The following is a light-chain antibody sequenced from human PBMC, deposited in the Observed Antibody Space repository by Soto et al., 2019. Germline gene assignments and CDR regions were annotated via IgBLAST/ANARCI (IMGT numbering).Light chain of an antibody. CDR3: SSYTSSSLHV. J-gene: IGLJ1*01. CDR2: DDS. V-gene: IGLV2-14*03. CDR1: SSDVGGYNY. Sequence: QSVLTQPASVSGSPGQSITISCTGTSSDVGGYNYVSWYQQHPGKAPKLMIYDDSNRPSGVSNRFSGSKSGNTASLTIPGLQAEDEADYYCSSYTSSSLHVFGTGTKVTVL.